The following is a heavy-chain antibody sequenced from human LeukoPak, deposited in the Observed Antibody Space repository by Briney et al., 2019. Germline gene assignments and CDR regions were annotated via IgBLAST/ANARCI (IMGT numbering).Heavy chain of an antibody. V-gene: IGHV3-21*01. CDR2: ISSSSSYI. Sequence: GGTLRLSCGASGFAFSSYSINWVRQAPGKGLEWFSSISSSSSYIYYADSVKGRFTISRDNAKNSLYLQMNSLRAEDTAVYYCARGDYGDDGGYWGQGTLVTVSS. CDR1: GFAFSSYS. D-gene: IGHD4-17*01. J-gene: IGHJ4*02. CDR3: ARGDYGDDGGY.